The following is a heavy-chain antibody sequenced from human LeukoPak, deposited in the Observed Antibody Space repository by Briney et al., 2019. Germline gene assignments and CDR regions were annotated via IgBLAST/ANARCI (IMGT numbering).Heavy chain of an antibody. CDR1: GGSISSHY. D-gene: IGHD2-15*01. CDR2: IYYSGST. J-gene: IGHJ4*02. V-gene: IGHV4-59*11. CDR3: ARDSGYV. Sequence: PSETLSLTCTVSGGSISSHYWSWIRQLPGKGLEWIGYIYYSGSTNYNPSLKSRVTISVDTSKNQFSLKLSSVTAADTAVYYCARDSGYVWGQGTLVTVSS.